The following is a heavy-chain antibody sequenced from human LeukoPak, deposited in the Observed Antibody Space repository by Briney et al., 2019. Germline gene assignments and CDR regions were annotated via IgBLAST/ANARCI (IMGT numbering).Heavy chain of an antibody. Sequence: GGSLRLSCAASGFTFSSYAMSWVRQATGKGLEWVSVISGSGGSTYYADSVKGRFTISRDNSKNTLYLQMNSLRVEDTAVYYCAKKTTVTTVDYWGQGTLVTVSS. CDR1: GFTFSSYA. V-gene: IGHV3-23*01. D-gene: IGHD4-17*01. J-gene: IGHJ4*02. CDR3: AKKTTVTTVDY. CDR2: ISGSGGST.